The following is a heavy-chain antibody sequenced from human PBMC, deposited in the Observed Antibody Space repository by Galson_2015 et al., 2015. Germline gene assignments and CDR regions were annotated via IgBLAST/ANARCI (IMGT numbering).Heavy chain of an antibody. D-gene: IGHD3-16*01. J-gene: IGHJ4*02. CDR1: GFTFGSYP. Sequence: SLRLSCAASGFTFGSYPMSWVRQAPGKGLEWVSGISGRGDNIFYAESVKGRFTISRDNSKNTVYVQMNSLRADDTAIYYCAKKEGGLMPLDSWGQGTLVTVSS. CDR3: AKKEGGLMPLDS. CDR2: ISGRGDNI. V-gene: IGHV3-23*01.